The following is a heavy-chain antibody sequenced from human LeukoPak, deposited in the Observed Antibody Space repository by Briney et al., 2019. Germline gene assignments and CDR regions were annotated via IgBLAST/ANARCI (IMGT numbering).Heavy chain of an antibody. CDR1: GFTFNTYW. V-gene: IGHV3-7*01. J-gene: IGHJ3*02. CDR2: INQHGGDK. Sequence: GGSLRLSCAASGFTFNTYWMSWVRQAPGKGLEWEANINQHGGDKNYLDSVKGRFTISRDNAQNSLYLQMNSLRAEDTAVYYCASVPLRGDAFDIWGQGTMVTVSS. CDR3: ASVPLRGDAFDI. D-gene: IGHD3-16*01.